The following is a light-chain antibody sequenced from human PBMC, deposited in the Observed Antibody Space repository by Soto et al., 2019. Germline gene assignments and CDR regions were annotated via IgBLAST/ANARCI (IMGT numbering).Light chain of an antibody. CDR1: QSVSSY. CDR3: QQRSNWFT. J-gene: IGKJ3*01. CDR2: DAS. V-gene: IGKV3-11*01. Sequence: EIVLTQSPATLSLSPGERATLSCRASQSVSSYLAWYQQKPGQAPRLLIDDASNRATGIPARFSGSGSGTDFTLTISSLAPEDFAVYYCQQRSNWFTFGPGTKVDIK.